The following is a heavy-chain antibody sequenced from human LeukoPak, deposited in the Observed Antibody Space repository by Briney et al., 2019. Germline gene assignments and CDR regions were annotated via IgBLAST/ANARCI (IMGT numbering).Heavy chain of an antibody. CDR2: ISHGGST. J-gene: IGHJ4*02. CDR3: ASVGSNFHY. CDR1: GGSFSDYY. D-gene: IGHD1-26*01. Sequence: PSETLSLTCAVDGGSFSDYYWSWIRQPPGKGLEWIGEISHGGSTNYNPSLKSRVTISIDKSKNQFSLILSSLTAADTAVYYCASVGSNFHYWGQGTLVTFSS. V-gene: IGHV4-34*01.